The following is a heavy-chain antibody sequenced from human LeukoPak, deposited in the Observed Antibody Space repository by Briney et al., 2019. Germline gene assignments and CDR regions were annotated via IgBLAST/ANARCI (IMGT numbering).Heavy chain of an antibody. CDR2: IYYSGST. CDR3: ATLGEYYDSSGYYYN. J-gene: IGHJ4*02. V-gene: IGHV4-31*03. CDR1: GGSISSGGYY. D-gene: IGHD3-22*01. Sequence: PSQTLSLTCTVSGGSISSGGYYWRWIRQHPGKGLEWIGYIYYSGSTYYNPSLKSRVTISVDSSKNQFSLKLTSVTAADTAVYYCATLGEYYDSSGYYYNWGQGTLVTVSS.